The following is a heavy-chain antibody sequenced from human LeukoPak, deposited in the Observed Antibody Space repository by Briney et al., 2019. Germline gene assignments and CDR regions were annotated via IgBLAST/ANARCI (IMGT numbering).Heavy chain of an antibody. J-gene: IGHJ4*02. CDR2: ISAYNGNT. Sequence: ASVKVSCKASGYTFTSYGISWVRQAPGQGLEWMGWISAYNGNTNYAQKLQGRVTMTTDTSTSTAYMELRSLRSDDTAVYYCAREPPHYYGSGSYDYWGQGTLVTVSS. CDR3: AREPPHYYGSGSYDY. CDR1: GYTFTSYG. V-gene: IGHV1-18*01. D-gene: IGHD3-10*01.